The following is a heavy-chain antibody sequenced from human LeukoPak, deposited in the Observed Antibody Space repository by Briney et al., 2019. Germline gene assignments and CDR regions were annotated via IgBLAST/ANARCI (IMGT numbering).Heavy chain of an antibody. D-gene: IGHD2-15*01. CDR1: GFTFSNYW. Sequence: GGSLRLSCGASGFTFSNYWMSWVRQAPGKGLEWVASIKRDGSEKYYVDSAKGRFTISRDNSKNTLYLQMNSLRAEDTAVYYCARDREVYCSGGSCSDFDYWGQGTLVTVSS. CDR2: IKRDGSEK. CDR3: ARDREVYCSGGSCSDFDY. V-gene: IGHV3-7*01. J-gene: IGHJ4*02.